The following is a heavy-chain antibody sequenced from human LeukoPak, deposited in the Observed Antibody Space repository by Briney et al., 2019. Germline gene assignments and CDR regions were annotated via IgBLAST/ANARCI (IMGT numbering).Heavy chain of an antibody. CDR3: ATLGVY. V-gene: IGHV3-21*06. CDR1: GFTFSTHN. D-gene: IGHD2-8*01. J-gene: IGHJ4*02. Sequence: PGGSLRLSCAVSGFTFSTHNMNWVRQAPGKGLEWVSSISSTGTDINYADSMKGRFTISRDNAKNSLYLQMNSLRAEDSAVYYCATLGVYWGQGTLVTVSS. CDR2: ISSTGTDI.